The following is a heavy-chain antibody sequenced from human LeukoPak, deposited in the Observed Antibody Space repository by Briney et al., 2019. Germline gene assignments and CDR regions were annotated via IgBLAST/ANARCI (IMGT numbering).Heavy chain of an antibody. V-gene: IGHV3-23*01. CDR3: AKYNSGWYDDC. Sequence: GGSLRLSCAAFGFTFSDYAMTWVRQAPGKGLEWVSAITGSGGSTFYADSVRGRFTISRDNSQNTLYLQMDSLRAEDTAVYYCAKYNSGWYDDCWGQGTLVSVSS. J-gene: IGHJ4*02. CDR2: ITGSGGST. D-gene: IGHD6-19*01. CDR1: GFTFSDYA.